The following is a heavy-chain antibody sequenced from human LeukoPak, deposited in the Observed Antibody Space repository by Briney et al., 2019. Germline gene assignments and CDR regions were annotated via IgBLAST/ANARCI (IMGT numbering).Heavy chain of an antibody. CDR3: AREDVVVVGRGYSDY. Sequence: SETLSLTCTVSGGSISSGSYYWSWIRQPAGKGLEWIGRIYTSGSTNYNPSLKSRVTISVDTSKNQFSLKLSSVTAADTAVYYCAREDVVVVGRGYSDYWGQGTLVTVSS. D-gene: IGHD2-15*01. J-gene: IGHJ4*02. CDR1: GGSISSGSYY. CDR2: IYTSGST. V-gene: IGHV4-61*02.